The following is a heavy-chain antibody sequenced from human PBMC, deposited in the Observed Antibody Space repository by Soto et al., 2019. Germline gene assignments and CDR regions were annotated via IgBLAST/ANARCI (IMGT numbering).Heavy chain of an antibody. CDR1: GYTFTSYG. D-gene: IGHD2-15*01. J-gene: IGHJ5*02. CDR3: VRVPIVVVVAATPGPGGLKGGWFDP. Sequence: ASVKVSCKASGYTFTSYGISWVRQAPGQGLEWMGWISAYNGNTNYAQKLQGRVTMTTDTSTSTAYMELRSLRSDDTAVYYCVRVPIVVVVAATPGPGGLKGGWFDPWGQGTLVTVSS. CDR2: ISAYNGNT. V-gene: IGHV1-18*01.